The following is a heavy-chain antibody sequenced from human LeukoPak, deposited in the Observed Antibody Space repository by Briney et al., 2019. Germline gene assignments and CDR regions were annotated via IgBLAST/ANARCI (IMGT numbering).Heavy chain of an antibody. CDR3: ARDLTPERNYFDY. V-gene: IGHV3-23*01. D-gene: IGHD1-14*01. Sequence: GGSLRLSCAASGFTFSTFAMSWVRQDPGRGLEWVSSITGAGDTTFYPESVKGRFTISRDNSKNTLYLQMNSLRAEDTAVYYCARDLTPERNYFDYWGQGTLVTVSS. CDR1: GFTFSTFA. CDR2: ITGAGDTT. J-gene: IGHJ4*02.